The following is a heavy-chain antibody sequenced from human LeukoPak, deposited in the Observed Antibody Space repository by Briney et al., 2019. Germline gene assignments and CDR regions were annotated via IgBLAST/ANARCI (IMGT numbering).Heavy chain of an antibody. J-gene: IGHJ4*02. CDR1: GGSISSGSYY. Sequence: SETLCLTCTVSGGSISSGSYYWSWIRQPAGKGLEWIVRIYTSGSTNYNPSLKSRVTISVDTSKNQFSLKLSSVTAADTAVYYCARAITINFDYWGQGTLVTVSS. D-gene: IGHD3-3*01. V-gene: IGHV4-61*02. CDR3: ARAITINFDY. CDR2: IYTSGST.